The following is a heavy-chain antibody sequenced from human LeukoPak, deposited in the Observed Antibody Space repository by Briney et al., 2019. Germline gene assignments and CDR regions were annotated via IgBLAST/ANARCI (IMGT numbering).Heavy chain of an antibody. J-gene: IGHJ4*02. CDR1: GYSISSGYY. CDR3: ARDSRNMVRGVIFDY. Sequence: SETLSLTCTVSGYSISSGYYWGWIRQPPGKGLEWIGSIYHSGSTYYNPSLKSRVTISVDTSKNQFSLKLSSVTAADTAVYYCARDSRNMVRGVIFDYWGQGTLVTVSS. D-gene: IGHD3-10*01. V-gene: IGHV4-38-2*02. CDR2: IYHSGST.